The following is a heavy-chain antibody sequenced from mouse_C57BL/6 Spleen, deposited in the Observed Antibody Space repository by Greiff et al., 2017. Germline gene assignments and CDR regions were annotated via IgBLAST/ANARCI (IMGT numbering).Heavy chain of an antibody. V-gene: IGHV1-26*01. CDR1: GYTFTDYY. Sequence: VQLQQSGPELVKPGASVKISCKASGYTFTDYYMNWVKQSHGKSLEWIGDINPNNGGTSYNQKFKGKATLTVDKSSSPAYMELRSLTSEDSTVYYCASYSNHYVDYWGQGTTLTVSS. CDR2: INPNNGGT. CDR3: ASYSNHYVDY. J-gene: IGHJ2*01. D-gene: IGHD2-5*01.